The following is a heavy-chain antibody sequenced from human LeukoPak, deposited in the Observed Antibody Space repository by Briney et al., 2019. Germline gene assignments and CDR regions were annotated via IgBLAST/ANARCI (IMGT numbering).Heavy chain of an antibody. V-gene: IGHV1-46*01. CDR3: ARNGGYYDSSGYYDY. D-gene: IGHD3-22*01. CDR2: INASGGST. Sequence: ASVKVSCKASGYTFTSYYMHWVRQAPGQGLEWMGIINASGGSTSYAQKFQGRVTMTRDTSTSTVYMELSSLRSEDTAVYYCARNGGYYDSSGYYDYWGQGTLVTVSS. J-gene: IGHJ4*02. CDR1: GYTFTSYY.